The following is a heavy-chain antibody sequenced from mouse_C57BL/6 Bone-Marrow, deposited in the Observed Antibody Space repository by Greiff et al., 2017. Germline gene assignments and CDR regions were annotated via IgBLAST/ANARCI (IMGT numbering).Heavy chain of an antibody. CDR3: ARDPIYDGYHGGY. D-gene: IGHD2-3*01. CDR1: GFTFSSYG. Sequence: EVMLVESGGDLVKPGGSLKLSCAASGFTFSSYGMSWVRQTPDKRLEWVATISRGGSYTYYPDSVKGRFTISRDNAKNTLYLQMSSLKTEDTAMDYCARDPIYDGYHGGYWGQGTTLTVSS. CDR2: ISRGGSYT. J-gene: IGHJ2*01. V-gene: IGHV5-6*01.